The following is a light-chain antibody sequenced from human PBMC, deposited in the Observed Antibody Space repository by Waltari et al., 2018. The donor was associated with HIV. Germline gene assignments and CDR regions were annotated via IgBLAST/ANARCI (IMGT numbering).Light chain of an antibody. J-gene: IGLJ1*01. Sequence: QSALTQPASLSESPGQSITISCTGTHSDIGAYNFVSWYQQHPDKAPQLMIYDVSRRPSGISNRFSGSKSGNTASLTISRLQAEDEDDYYCSSYTDANTLVFGTGTKVTVL. CDR2: DVS. V-gene: IGLV2-14*03. CDR3: SSYTDANTLV. CDR1: HSDIGAYNF.